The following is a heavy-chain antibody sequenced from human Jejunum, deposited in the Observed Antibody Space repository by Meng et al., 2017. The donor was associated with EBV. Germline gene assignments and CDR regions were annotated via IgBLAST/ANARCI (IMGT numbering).Heavy chain of an antibody. J-gene: IGHJ4*02. CDR3: SDKGYFALEY. CDR1: GAALSDNGR. V-gene: IGHV4-4*02. D-gene: IGHD3-22*01. CDR2: IYHGGGN. Sequence: VQLKVLGTSVDTLSGGLSLTVVGSGAALSDNGRWIWVRHPSGRGLEWLGEIYHGGGNTYNPSLESGVIISVDKSKNKFSLKLISVTGADTAVYYCSDKGYFALEYWCPGSLVTVSS.